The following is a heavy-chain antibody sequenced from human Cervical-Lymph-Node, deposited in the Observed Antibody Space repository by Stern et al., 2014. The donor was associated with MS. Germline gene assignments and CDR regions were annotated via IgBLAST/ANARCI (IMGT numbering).Heavy chain of an antibody. CDR3: ARDCRLRYFDNYGMDV. D-gene: IGHD3-9*01. CDR2: IYTSGST. J-gene: IGHJ6*02. V-gene: IGHV4-61*02. Sequence: QMQLVQSGPGLVKPSQTLSLTCTVSGGSISSGSYYWSWIRQPAGKGLEWIGRIYTSGSTNYNPSLKSRVPISVATSKNQFSLKLSSVTAADTAVYYCARDCRLRYFDNYGMDVWGQGTTVTVSS. CDR1: GGSISSGSYY.